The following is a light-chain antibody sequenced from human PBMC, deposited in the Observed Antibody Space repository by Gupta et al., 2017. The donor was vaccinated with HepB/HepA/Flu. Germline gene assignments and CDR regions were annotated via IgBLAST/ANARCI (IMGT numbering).Light chain of an antibody. J-gene: IGKJ4*01. CDR3: QQRSNGPPALT. CDR2: DAS. Sequence: EIVLTQSPATLSLSPGERATLSCRARQSVSSYLAWYHQKPGQAPRLLIYDASNRATGITARFSGSGDGTDVTLTISSREPEDFAVYYCQQRSNGPPALTFGGGTKVEIK. V-gene: IGKV3-11*01. CDR1: QSVSSY.